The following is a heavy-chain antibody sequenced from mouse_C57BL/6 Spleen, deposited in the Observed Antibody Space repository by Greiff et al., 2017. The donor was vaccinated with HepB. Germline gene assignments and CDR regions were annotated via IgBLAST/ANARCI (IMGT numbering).Heavy chain of an antibody. J-gene: IGHJ2*01. CDR2: ISSGGSYT. CDR1: GFTFSSYG. CDR3: ARQALHYGSSPYYFDY. Sequence: EVQVVESGGDLVKPGGSLKLSCAASGFTFSSYGMSWVRQTPDKRLEWVATISSGGSYTYYPDSVKGRFTISRDNAKNTLYLQMSSLKSEDTAMYYCARQALHYGSSPYYFDYWGQGTTLTVSS. D-gene: IGHD1-1*01. V-gene: IGHV5-6*01.